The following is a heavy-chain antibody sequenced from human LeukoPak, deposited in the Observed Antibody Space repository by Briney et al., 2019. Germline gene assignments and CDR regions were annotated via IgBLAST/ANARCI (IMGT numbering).Heavy chain of an antibody. CDR1: GFTFSSYS. CDR3: ARGMVAPPSPVYFDY. J-gene: IGHJ4*02. Sequence: GGSLRLSCAASGFTFSSYSMNWVRQAPGKGLEWVSSISSSSSYIYYADSVKGRFTISRDNARNSLYLQMNSLRAEDTAVYYCARGMVAPPSPVYFDYWGQGTLVTVSS. V-gene: IGHV3-21*04. D-gene: IGHD2-15*01. CDR2: ISSSSSYI.